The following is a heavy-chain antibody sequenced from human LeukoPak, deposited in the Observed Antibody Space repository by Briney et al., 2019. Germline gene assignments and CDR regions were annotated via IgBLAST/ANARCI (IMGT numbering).Heavy chain of an antibody. CDR1: GGSISSYY. CDR3: ARNLWFGEQPLSN. J-gene: IGHJ4*02. V-gene: IGHV4-59*01. CDR2: IYYSGST. D-gene: IGHD3-10*01. Sequence: KPSETLSLTCTVSGGSISSYYWSWIRQPPGKGLEWIGYIYYSGSTNYNPSLESRVTISVDTSKNQFSLKLSSVTAADTAVYYCARNLWFGEQPLSNWGQGTLVTVSS.